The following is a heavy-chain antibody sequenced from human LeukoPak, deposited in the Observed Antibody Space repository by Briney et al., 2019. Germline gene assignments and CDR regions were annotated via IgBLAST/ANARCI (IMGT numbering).Heavy chain of an antibody. Sequence: GGSLRLSCAASGFTFDDYAMHWVRQAPGKGLEWVSGISWNSGSIGYAGSVKGRFTISRDNAKNSLYLQMNSLRAEDTALYYCAKAARRWELLESHFDHWGQGTLVTVSS. V-gene: IGHV3-9*01. D-gene: IGHD1-26*01. CDR2: ISWNSGSI. J-gene: IGHJ4*02. CDR3: AKAARRWELLESHFDH. CDR1: GFTFDDYA.